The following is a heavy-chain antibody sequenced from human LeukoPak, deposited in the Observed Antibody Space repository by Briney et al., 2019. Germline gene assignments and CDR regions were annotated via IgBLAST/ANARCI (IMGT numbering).Heavy chain of an antibody. V-gene: IGHV3-30-3*01. CDR3: ARSISTVTTVDY. Sequence: GGSLRLSCAASGFTFSSYGMHWVRQAPGKGLEWVAVISYDGGNKYYADSVKGRFTISRDNSKNTLYLQMNSLRAEDTAVYYCARSISTVTTVDYWGQGTLVTVSS. CDR2: ISYDGGNK. D-gene: IGHD4-17*01. CDR1: GFTFSSYG. J-gene: IGHJ4*02.